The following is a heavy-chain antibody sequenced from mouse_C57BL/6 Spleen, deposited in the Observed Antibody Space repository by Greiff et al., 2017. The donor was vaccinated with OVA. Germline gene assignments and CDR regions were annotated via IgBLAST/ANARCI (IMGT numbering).Heavy chain of an antibody. D-gene: IGHD1-1*01. V-gene: IGHV1-18*01. CDR3: ARERGYYYGSSYYFDY. CDR1: GYTFTDYN. CDR2: INPNNGGT. J-gene: IGHJ2*01. Sequence: EVQRVESGPELVKPGASVKIPCKASGYTFTDYNMDWVKQSHGKSLEWIGDINPNNGGTIYNQKFKGKATLTVDKSSSTAYMELRSLTSEDTAVYYCARERGYYYGSSYYFDYWGQGTTLTVSS.